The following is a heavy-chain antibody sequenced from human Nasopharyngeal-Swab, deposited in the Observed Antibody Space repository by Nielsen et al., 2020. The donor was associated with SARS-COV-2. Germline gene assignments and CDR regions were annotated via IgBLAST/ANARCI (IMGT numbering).Heavy chain of an antibody. CDR2: ISGSGGTT. D-gene: IGHD6-13*01. CDR1: GFTFSSYA. V-gene: IGHV3-23*01. J-gene: IGHJ4*02. Sequence: GESLKISCAASGFTFSSYAMSWVRQAPGKGPEWVSAISGSGGTTYYADSVKGRFTISRDNSKNTLFLLMNSLRAEDTAIYYCAKDYTSSWFSYGAQENYFDYWGQGTLVTVSS. CDR3: AKDYTSSWFSYGAQENYFDY.